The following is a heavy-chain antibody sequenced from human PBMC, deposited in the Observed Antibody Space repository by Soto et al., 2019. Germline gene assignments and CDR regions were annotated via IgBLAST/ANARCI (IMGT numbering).Heavy chain of an antibody. CDR1: GYTFTGYD. CDR3: ARGPYGGYVYYFDY. Sequence: GASVKVSCKASGYTFTGYDINWVRQATGQGLEWMGWMNPNSGNTGYAQKFQGRVTMTRNTSISTAYMELSSLRSEDTAVYYCARGPYGGYVYYFDYWGQGTLVTVSS. D-gene: IGHD5-12*01. V-gene: IGHV1-8*01. CDR2: MNPNSGNT. J-gene: IGHJ4*02.